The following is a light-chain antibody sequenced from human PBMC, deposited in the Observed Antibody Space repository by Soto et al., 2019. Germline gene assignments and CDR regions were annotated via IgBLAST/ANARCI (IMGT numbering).Light chain of an antibody. Sequence: EIVLTQSPGTLSLSPGERATLSCRASQTITSSNLAWYQQISGQPPRLLISAASSRASGIPDRFSGSGSGTDFTLTISRLEPEDFAVYYCQHYGSSFWTFGQGTKVDIK. CDR1: QTITSSN. V-gene: IGKV3-20*01. CDR3: QHYGSSFWT. CDR2: AAS. J-gene: IGKJ1*01.